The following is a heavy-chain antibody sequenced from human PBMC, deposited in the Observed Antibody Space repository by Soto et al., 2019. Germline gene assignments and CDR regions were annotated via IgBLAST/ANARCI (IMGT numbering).Heavy chain of an antibody. J-gene: IGHJ6*02. CDR2: IYPGDSDT. CDR3: ARTGLPYDYYYGMDV. V-gene: IGHV5-51*01. CDR1: GYSFTSYW. D-gene: IGHD2-15*01. Sequence: GESLKISCKGSGYSFTSYWIGWVRQMPGKGLEWMGIIYPGDSDTRYSPSFQGQVTISADKSISTAYLQWSSLKASDTAMYYCARTGLPYDYYYGMDVWGQGTTVTVSS.